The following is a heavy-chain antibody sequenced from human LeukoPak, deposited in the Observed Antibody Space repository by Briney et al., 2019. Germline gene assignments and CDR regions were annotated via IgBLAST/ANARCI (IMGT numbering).Heavy chain of an antibody. Sequence: GGSLRLSCAASGFTFSSYGMHWVRQAPGKGLEWVAVISYDGSNKYYADSVKGRFTISRDNSKNTLYLQMNNLRAEDTAIYYCAKDVMRCSGGCIWGQGTLVTVSS. CDR3: AKDVMRCSGGCI. D-gene: IGHD2-15*01. J-gene: IGHJ4*02. CDR1: GFTFSSYG. CDR2: ISYDGSNK. V-gene: IGHV3-30*18.